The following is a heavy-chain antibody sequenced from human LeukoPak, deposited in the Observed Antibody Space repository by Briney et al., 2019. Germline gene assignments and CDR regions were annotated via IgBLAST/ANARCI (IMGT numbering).Heavy chain of an antibody. V-gene: IGHV4-34*01. CDR3: ASSQQLARPYYFDY. CDR1: GGSFSGYY. J-gene: IGHJ4*02. D-gene: IGHD6-13*01. CDR2: INHSGST. Sequence: SETLSLTCAVYGGSFSGYYWSWIRQLPGKGLEWIGEINHSGSTNYNPSLKSRVTISVDTSKNQFSLKLSSVTAADTAVYYCASSQQLARPYYFDYWGQGTLVTVSS.